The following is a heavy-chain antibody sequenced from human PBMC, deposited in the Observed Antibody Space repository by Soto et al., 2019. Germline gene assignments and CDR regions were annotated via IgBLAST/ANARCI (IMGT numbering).Heavy chain of an antibody. V-gene: IGHV1-18*01. J-gene: IGHJ4*02. CDR2: ISAYNGNT. CDR1: GYTFTSYG. CDR3: ARDPPPVDY. Sequence: QVQLVQSGAEVKKPGASVKVSCKASGYTFTSYGVSWVRQAPGQGLEWMGWISAYNGNTKYAQKLQGRVTMTTDTTTNPAYMDLRSLRSDDTDVNYCARDPPPVDYWGQGTLVTVSS.